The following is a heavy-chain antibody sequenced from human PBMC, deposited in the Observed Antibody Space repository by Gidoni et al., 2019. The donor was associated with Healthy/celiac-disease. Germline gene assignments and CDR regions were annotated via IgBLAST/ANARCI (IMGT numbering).Heavy chain of an antibody. D-gene: IGHD1-26*01. J-gene: IGHJ6*02. Sequence: EVQLVESGGGLVKPGASLRLSCAASGFTFSSYSMNWVRQAPGKGLEWVSAISSSSSYIYYADSVKGRFTISRDNAKNSLYLQMNSLRAEDTAVYYCARDPTYYYGMDVWGQGTTVTVSS. CDR1: GFTFSSYS. CDR2: ISSSSSYI. V-gene: IGHV3-21*01. CDR3: ARDPTYYYGMDV.